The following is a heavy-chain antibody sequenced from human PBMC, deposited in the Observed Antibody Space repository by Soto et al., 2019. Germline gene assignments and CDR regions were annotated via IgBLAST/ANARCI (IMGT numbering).Heavy chain of an antibody. D-gene: IGHD6-19*01. V-gene: IGHV3-30*18. CDR2: ISYDGSNK. CDR3: AKDALGSGWYEIDY. Sequence: GGSLRLSCAASGFTFSSYGMHWVRQAPGKGLEWVAVISYDGSNKYYADSVKGRFTISRDNSKNTLYLQMNSLRAEDTAVYYCAKDALGSGWYEIDYWGQGTLVTVSS. CDR1: GFTFSSYG. J-gene: IGHJ4*02.